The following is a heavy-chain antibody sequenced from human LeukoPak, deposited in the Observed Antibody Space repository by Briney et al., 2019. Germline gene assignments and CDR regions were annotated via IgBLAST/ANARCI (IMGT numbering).Heavy chain of an antibody. J-gene: IGHJ4*02. CDR1: GFTFSSYA. CDR2: ISYDGSNK. D-gene: IGHD6-13*01. CDR3: ARPVRADIAAADLDY. V-gene: IGHV3-30-3*01. Sequence: GGSLRLSCAASGFTFSSYAMHWVRQAPGKGLEWVAVISYDGSNKYYADSVKGRFTISRGNSKNTLYLQMNSLRAEDTAVYYCARPVRADIAAADLDYWGQGTLVTVSS.